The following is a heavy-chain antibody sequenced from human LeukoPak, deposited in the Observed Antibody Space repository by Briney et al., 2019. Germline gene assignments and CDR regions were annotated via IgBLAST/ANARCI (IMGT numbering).Heavy chain of an antibody. CDR2: IYYSGST. CDR3: ARVGFGESPFDY. CDR1: GGSISSSSYY. D-gene: IGHD3-10*01. Sequence: SETLSLTCTVSGGSISSSSYYWGWIHQPPGKGLEWIGSIYYSGSTYYNPSLKSRVTISVDTSKNQFSLKLSSVTAADTAVYYCARVGFGESPFDYWGQGTLVTVSS. V-gene: IGHV4-39*07. J-gene: IGHJ4*02.